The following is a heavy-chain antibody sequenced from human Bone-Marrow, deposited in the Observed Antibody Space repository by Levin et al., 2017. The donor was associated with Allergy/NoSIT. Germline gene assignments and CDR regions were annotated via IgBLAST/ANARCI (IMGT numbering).Heavy chain of an antibody. D-gene: IGHD3-22*01. CDR1: GGSISSSSYY. Sequence: SETLSLTCTVSGGSISSSSYYWGWIRQPPGKGLEWIGSIYYSGSTYYNPSLKSRVTISVDTSKNQFSLKLSSVTAADTAVYYCARRPTGATYYYDSSVRGAFDIWGQGTMVTVSS. V-gene: IGHV4-39*01. J-gene: IGHJ3*02. CDR2: IYYSGST. CDR3: ARRPTGATYYYDSSVRGAFDI.